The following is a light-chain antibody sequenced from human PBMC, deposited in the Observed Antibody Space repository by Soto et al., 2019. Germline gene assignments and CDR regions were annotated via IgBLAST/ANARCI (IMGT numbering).Light chain of an antibody. Sequence: ETVMTQAPATPSLSPGERATLSCRASQSVSSSHLAWYQQKPGQAPRLLIYGVSTRATGVPARFSGSGSGTDFTLTISRLQSEDFALYYCHQYNYWPRSFGQGTKVDIK. CDR1: QSVSSSH. CDR3: HQYNYWPRS. V-gene: IGKV3-15*01. CDR2: GVS. J-gene: IGKJ1*01.